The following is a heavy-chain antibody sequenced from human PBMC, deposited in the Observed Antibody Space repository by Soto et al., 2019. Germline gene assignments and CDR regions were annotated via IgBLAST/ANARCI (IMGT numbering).Heavy chain of an antibody. Sequence: SVKVTCKASVGTLSSCAIRCVRPATGQGLEWMGGIIPIFGTANYAQKFQGRVTITADESTSTAYMELSSLRSEDTAVYYCARPGGMIAAAGKVPGHYYSGMDAWGQGPT. CDR2: IIPIFGTA. CDR3: ARPGGMIAAAGKVPGHYYSGMDA. V-gene: IGHV1-69*01. CDR1: VGTLSSCA. D-gene: IGHD6-13*01. J-gene: IGHJ6*02.